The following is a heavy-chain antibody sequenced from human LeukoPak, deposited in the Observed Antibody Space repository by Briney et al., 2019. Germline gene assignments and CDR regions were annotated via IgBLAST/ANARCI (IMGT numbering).Heavy chain of an antibody. J-gene: IGHJ4*02. CDR3: ARERAAPFYYFDS. CDR1: GFTVSSNY. CDR2: FYSAGST. V-gene: IGHV3-66*01. D-gene: IGHD6-13*01. Sequence: GGSLRLSCAASGFTVSSNYMSWVRQAPGKGLEWFSVFYSAGSTYYADSVKGRFSISRDNSKNTLYLQMNSLRAEDTAVYYCARERAAPFYYFDSWGQGTLVTVSS.